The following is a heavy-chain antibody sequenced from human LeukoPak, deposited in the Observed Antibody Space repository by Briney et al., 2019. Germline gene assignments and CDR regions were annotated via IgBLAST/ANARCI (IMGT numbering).Heavy chain of an antibody. V-gene: IGHV4-34*01. CDR2: INHSGST. CDR1: GGSFSGYY. CDR3: ARGEYYMDV. J-gene: IGHJ6*03. Sequence: SETLSLTCAVYGGSFSGYYWSWIRQPPGKGLEWIGEINHSGSTNYNPSLKSRVTMSVDTSKNQFSLKLSSVTAADTAVYYCARGEYYMDVWGKGTTVTISS.